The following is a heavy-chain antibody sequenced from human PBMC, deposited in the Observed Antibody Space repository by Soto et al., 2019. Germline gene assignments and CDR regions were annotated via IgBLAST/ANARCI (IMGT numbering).Heavy chain of an antibody. J-gene: IGHJ4*02. CDR2: LYYGRSA. V-gene: IGHV4-59*01. Sequence: QVQLQESGPGLVKPSETLSVTCAVSGDSISSYYCMWIRQPPGKGLESIGYLYYGRSANYNPSLKSRVTLSLDTSTNQCSLTLSSMTAADTAVYYCALRSMAVVPDYWGQGILVTVS. CDR1: GDSISSYY. CDR3: ALRSMAVVPDY. D-gene: IGHD3-22*01.